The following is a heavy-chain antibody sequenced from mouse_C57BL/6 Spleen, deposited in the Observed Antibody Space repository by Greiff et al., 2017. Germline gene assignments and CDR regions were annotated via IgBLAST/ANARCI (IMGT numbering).Heavy chain of an antibody. CDR1: GYTFTNYW. D-gene: IGHD1-1*01. J-gene: IGHJ1*03. CDR3: ARGYGSSYGYFDV. CDR2: IYPGGGYT. Sequence: LVESGAELVRPGTSVKMSCKASGYTFTNYWIGWAKQRPGHGLEWIGDIYPGGGYTNYNEKFKGKATLTADKSSSTAYMQFSSLTSEDSAIYYCARGYGSSYGYFDVWGTGTTVTVSS. V-gene: IGHV1-63*01.